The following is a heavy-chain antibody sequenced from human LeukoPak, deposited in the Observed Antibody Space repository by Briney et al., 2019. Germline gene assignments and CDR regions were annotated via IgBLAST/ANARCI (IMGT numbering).Heavy chain of an antibody. CDR1: GYTFTSYG. CDR3: IVVVHAVDTDAFDI. D-gene: IGHD2-2*01. Sequence: GASVKVSCKASGYTFTSYGISWVRQAPGQGLEWMGWISAYNGNTNYAQKLQGRVTMTTDTSTSTAYMELRSLRSDDTAVYYCIVVVHAVDTDAFDIWGQGTMVTVSS. CDR2: ISAYNGNT. V-gene: IGHV1-18*01. J-gene: IGHJ3*02.